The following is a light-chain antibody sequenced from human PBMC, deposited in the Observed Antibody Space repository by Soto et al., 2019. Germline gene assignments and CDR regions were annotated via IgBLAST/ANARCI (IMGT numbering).Light chain of an antibody. CDR3: QQYTTFSPT. CDR2: DVS. Sequence: IQMTQTPSTLSASVGDRVTITCRASQSVSPWLAWYQQTPGKDPKLLIYDVSNLQFGIPSRFSGSGSETEFTLTISGLQPDDFATYYCQQYTTFSPTVGQGIKLDI. CDR1: QSVSPW. J-gene: IGKJ2*01. V-gene: IGKV1-5*01.